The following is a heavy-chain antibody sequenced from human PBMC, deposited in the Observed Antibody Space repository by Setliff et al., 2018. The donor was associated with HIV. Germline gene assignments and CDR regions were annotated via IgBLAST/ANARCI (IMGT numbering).Heavy chain of an antibody. CDR1: GYTFNNYA. CDR2: ISAGSYTT. Sequence: HPGGSLRLSCAASGYTFNNYAMTWVRQAPGKGLEWVSGISAGSYTTYYADSVRGRFTISRDNSKNTVYLQMNSLRAEGTAIYYCAKMVGGSRSSGSCYFDYWGQGTLVTVSS. D-gene: IGHD2-15*01. J-gene: IGHJ4*02. CDR3: AKMVGGSRSSGSCYFDY. V-gene: IGHV3-23*01.